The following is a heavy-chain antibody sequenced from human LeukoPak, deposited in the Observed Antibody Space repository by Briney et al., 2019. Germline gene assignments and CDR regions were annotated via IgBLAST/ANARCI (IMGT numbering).Heavy chain of an antibody. CDR3: ARGLPSGEWLQSLDY. J-gene: IGHJ4*02. D-gene: IGHD5-24*01. CDR1: GYSISSGYY. V-gene: IGHV4-38-2*02. Sequence: SETLSLTCTVSGYSISSGYYWGWIRQPPGKGLEWIGSIYHSGSTYYNPSLKSRVTISVDTSKNQFSLKLSSVTAADTAVYYCARGLPSGEWLQSLDYWGQGTLVTVSS. CDR2: IYHSGST.